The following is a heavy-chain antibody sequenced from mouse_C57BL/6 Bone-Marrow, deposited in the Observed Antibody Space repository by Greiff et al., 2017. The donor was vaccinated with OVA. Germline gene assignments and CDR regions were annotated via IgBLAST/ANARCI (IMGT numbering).Heavy chain of an antibody. D-gene: IGHD2-4*01. J-gene: IGHJ1*03. V-gene: IGHV1-54*01. CDR3: ARFYDYERYFDV. Sequence: VKLMESGAELVRPGTSVKVSCKASGYAFTNYLIEWVKQRPGQGLEWIGVINPGSGGTNYNEKFKGKATLTADKSSSTAYMQLSSLTSKDSAVYFCARFYDYERYFDVWGTGTTVTVSS. CDR2: INPGSGGT. CDR1: GYAFTNYL.